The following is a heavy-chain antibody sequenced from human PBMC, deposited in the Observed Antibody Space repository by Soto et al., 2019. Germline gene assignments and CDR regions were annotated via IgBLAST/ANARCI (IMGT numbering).Heavy chain of an antibody. V-gene: IGHV3-21*01. Sequence: EVQLVESGGGLVEPGGSLRLSCAPSGLSFSTHSMNWVRQAPGKGLEWVSSIRSDSYYIYYADSVKGRFIISRDNAKNSLYLQMNSLRADDTAVYYCARNRNPSPKTLGMDVWGQGTTVTVSS. CDR1: GLSFSTHS. CDR3: ARNRNPSPKTLGMDV. J-gene: IGHJ6*02. CDR2: IRSDSYYI.